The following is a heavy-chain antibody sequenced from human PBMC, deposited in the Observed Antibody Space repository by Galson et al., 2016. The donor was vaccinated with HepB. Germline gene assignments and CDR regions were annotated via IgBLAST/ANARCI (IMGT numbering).Heavy chain of an antibody. J-gene: IGHJ4*02. CDR1: VDSVSSNKW. CDR3: ARGGDWRLDY. CDR2: IHHRRSS. V-gene: IGHV4-4*02. Sequence: SETLSLTCAVYVDSVSSNKWWTWVRQPPGKGLEWIGEIHHRRSSNFNPSLKSRLTISVDKSKNQFSLRLNSVTAADTAVYFCARGGDWRLDYWGQGSLVTVSS. D-gene: IGHD2-21*02.